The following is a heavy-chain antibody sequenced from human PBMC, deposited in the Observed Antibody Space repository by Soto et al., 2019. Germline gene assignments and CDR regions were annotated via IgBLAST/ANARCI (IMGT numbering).Heavy chain of an antibody. CDR3: AKGLAYLPDTYYYGSGSAFAAFDI. Sequence: GESLKISCAASGFTFSSYAMSWVRQAPGKGLEWVSAISGSGGSTYYADSVKGRFTISRDNSKNTLYLQMNSLRAEDTAVYYCAKGLAYLPDTYYYGSGSAFAAFDIWGQGTMVTVSS. V-gene: IGHV3-23*01. J-gene: IGHJ3*02. D-gene: IGHD3-10*01. CDR2: ISGSGGST. CDR1: GFTFSSYA.